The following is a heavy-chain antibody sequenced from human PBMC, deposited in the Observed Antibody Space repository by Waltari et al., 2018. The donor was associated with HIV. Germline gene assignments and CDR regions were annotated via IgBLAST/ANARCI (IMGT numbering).Heavy chain of an antibody. CDR1: GYTFTSYG. J-gene: IGHJ4*02. CDR2: ISAYNGNT. V-gene: IGHV1-18*01. Sequence: QVQLVQSGAEVKQPGASVKVSCKASGYTFTSYGISWVRQAPGHGLEWMGWISAYNGNTNYAQKLQGRVTMTTDTSTSTAYMELRSLRSDDTAVYYCARGRRGGAVAGKYHYFDYWGQGTLVTVSS. CDR3: ARGRRGGAVAGKYHYFDY. D-gene: IGHD6-19*01.